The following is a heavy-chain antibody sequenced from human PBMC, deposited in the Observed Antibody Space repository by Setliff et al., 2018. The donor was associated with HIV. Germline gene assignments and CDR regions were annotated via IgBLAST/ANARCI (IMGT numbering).Heavy chain of an antibody. CDR3: CRSMTTVLEDAFDI. D-gene: IGHD4-17*01. CDR1: GGSISSGSYY. Sequence: SETLSLTCTVSGGSISSGSYYWTWIRQPAGKGLEWIGHIYTGGTTNYNPSLKSRVSTSADMSKNHFSLNLSSVTAADTAVYYCCRSMTTVLEDAFDIWGQGAMV. J-gene: IGHJ3*02. V-gene: IGHV4-61*09. CDR2: IYTGGTT.